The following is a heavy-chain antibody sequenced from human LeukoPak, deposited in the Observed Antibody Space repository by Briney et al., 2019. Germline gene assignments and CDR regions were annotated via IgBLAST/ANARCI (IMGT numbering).Heavy chain of an antibody. Sequence: GGSLRLSCAASGFTFSIYAMHWVRQAPGKGLEYVSGIGSNGGRTYYANSVKGRTTISRDNSKNTVYLQMGSLRAEDMAVYYCGRGFTMTDYWGQGTLVTVSS. CDR2: IGSNGGRT. CDR1: GFTFSIYA. CDR3: GRGFTMTDY. J-gene: IGHJ4*02. V-gene: IGHV3-64*01. D-gene: IGHD3-22*01.